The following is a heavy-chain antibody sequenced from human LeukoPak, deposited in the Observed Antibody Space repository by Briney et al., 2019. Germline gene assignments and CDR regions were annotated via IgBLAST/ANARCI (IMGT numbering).Heavy chain of an antibody. CDR1: GFTFSSYS. CDR3: ARDEPIGVFDI. V-gene: IGHV3-21*01. D-gene: IGHD1-14*01. J-gene: IGHJ3*02. CDR2: ISTSSSYI. Sequence: TGGSLRLSCAASGFTFSSYSMNWVRQAPGKGLEWVSSISTSSSYIYYADSLKVRFPISRDNAKNSLYLQMNSLRAEDTAVYYCARDEPIGVFDIWGQGTMVTVSS.